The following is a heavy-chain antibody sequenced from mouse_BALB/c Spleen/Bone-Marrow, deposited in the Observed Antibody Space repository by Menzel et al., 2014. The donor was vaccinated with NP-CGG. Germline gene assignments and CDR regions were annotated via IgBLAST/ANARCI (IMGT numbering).Heavy chain of an antibody. CDR1: GFNIKDTY. D-gene: IGHD1-1*01. Sequence: VQLKQSGAELVKPGASVKLSCTASGFNIKDTYMHWVKQRPEQGLEWIGRIDPANGNTKYDPKFQGKATITADTSSNTAYLQLSRLTSEHPAVYYCASYLYGHYFDYWGQGTTLTVSS. J-gene: IGHJ2*01. V-gene: IGHV14-3*02. CDR2: IDPANGNT. CDR3: ASYLYGHYFDY.